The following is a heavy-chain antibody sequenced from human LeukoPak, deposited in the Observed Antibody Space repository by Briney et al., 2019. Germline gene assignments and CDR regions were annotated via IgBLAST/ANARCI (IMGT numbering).Heavy chain of an antibody. D-gene: IGHD6-13*01. CDR2: ISSSSSYI. J-gene: IGHJ5*02. Sequence: GGSLRLSCAASGFTFSSYSMNWVRQSPGKGLEWVSSISSSSSYIYYADSVKGRFTISRDNAKNSLYLQMNSLRAEDTAVYYCARDLYSRASRFDPWGQGTLVTVSS. V-gene: IGHV3-21*01. CDR1: GFTFSSYS. CDR3: ARDLYSRASRFDP.